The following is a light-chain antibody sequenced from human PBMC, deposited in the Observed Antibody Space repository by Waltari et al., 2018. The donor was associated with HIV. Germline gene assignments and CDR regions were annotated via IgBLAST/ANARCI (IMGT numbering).Light chain of an antibody. CDR2: LNSDGSH. J-gene: IGLJ2*01. Sequence: QLVLTQSPSASASLGASVKLTCPLSSGHSSYAIACHQQQPEKGPRYLMKLNSDGSHSKGDGIPDRFSGSSSGAERYLTISSLQSDDEADYYCQTWGTGMVFGGGTKLTVL. CDR1: SGHSSYA. V-gene: IGLV4-69*01. CDR3: QTWGTGMV.